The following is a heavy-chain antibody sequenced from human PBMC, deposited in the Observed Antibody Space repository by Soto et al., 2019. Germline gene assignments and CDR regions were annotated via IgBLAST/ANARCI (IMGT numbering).Heavy chain of an antibody. CDR1: GGSISSGGYS. J-gene: IGHJ4*02. V-gene: IGHV4-30-2*01. CDR2: IYHSGST. Sequence: QLQLQESGSGLVKPSQTLSLTCAVSGGSISSGGYSWSWIRQPPGKGLEWIGYIYHSGSTYYNPSLKRRVTISVDRSKNQFSLQLSSVTAADTAVYYCASSIFGVVTPFDYWGQGTLVTVSS. D-gene: IGHD3-3*01. CDR3: ASSIFGVVTPFDY.